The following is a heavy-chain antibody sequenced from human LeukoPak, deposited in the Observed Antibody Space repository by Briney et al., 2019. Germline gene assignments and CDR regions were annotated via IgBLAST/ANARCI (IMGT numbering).Heavy chain of an antibody. V-gene: IGHV4-59*08. J-gene: IGHJ4*02. Sequence: PSETLSLTCTVSGGSISNYYWSWIRRPPGKGLEWIGSIYHSGSTYYNPSLKSRVTISVDTSKNQFSLKLSSVTAADTAVYYCARRISSWYAIDYWGQGTLVTVSS. D-gene: IGHD6-13*01. CDR2: IYHSGST. CDR1: GGSISNYY. CDR3: ARRISSWYAIDY.